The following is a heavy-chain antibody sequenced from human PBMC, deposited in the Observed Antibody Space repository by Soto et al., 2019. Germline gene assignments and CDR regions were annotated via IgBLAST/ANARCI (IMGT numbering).Heavy chain of an antibody. CDR1: GGSISSSNW. CDR2: IYHSGST. J-gene: IGHJ4*02. V-gene: IGHV4-4*02. CDR3: ARTSSRIQLWLQCYFDY. Sequence: QVQLQESGPGLVKPSGTLSLTCAVSGGSISSSNWWSWVRQPPGKGLEWIGEIYHSGSTNYNPSLKSRVTISVDKSKNQFSLKLSSVTAADTAVYYCARTSSRIQLWLQCYFDYWGQGTLVTVSS. D-gene: IGHD5-18*01.